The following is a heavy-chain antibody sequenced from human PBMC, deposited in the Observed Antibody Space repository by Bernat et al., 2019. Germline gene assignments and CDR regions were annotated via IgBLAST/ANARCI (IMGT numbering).Heavy chain of an antibody. Sequence: QVQLVQSGAEVKKPGASVKVSCKASGYTFTGYYMHWVRQAPGQGLEWMGRIIPILGIANYAQKFQGRVTITADKSTSTAYMELSSLRSEDTAVYYCARSGVSGYSGYDWADYWGQGTLVTVSS. J-gene: IGHJ4*02. CDR3: ARSGVSGYSGYDWADY. V-gene: IGHV1-69*09. D-gene: IGHD5-12*01. CDR1: GYTFTGYY. CDR2: IIPILGIA.